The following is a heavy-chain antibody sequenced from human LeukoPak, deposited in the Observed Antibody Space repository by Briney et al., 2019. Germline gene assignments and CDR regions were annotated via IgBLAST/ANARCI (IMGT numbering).Heavy chain of an antibody. V-gene: IGHV3-23*01. D-gene: IGHD5-12*01. CDR1: GFTFSSYA. J-gene: IGHJ4*02. CDR3: AKGSNSGYDYGVKYYFDY. CDR2: ISGSGGST. Sequence: QAGGSLRLSCAASGFTFSSYAMSWVRQAPGKGLEWVSAISGSGGSTYYADSVKGRFTISRDNSKNTLYLQMNSLRAEDTAVYYCAKGSNSGYDYGVKYYFDYWGQGTLVTVSS.